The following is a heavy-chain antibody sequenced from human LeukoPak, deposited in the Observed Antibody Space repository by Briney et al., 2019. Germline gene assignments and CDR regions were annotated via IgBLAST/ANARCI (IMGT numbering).Heavy chain of an antibody. CDR3: AREGESSQPFDY. Sequence: GGSLRLSCAASGFTFSSYAMSWVRQAPGKGLEWVSYISSSGSTIYYADSVKGRFTISRDNAKNSLYLQMNSLRAEDTAVYYCAREGESSQPFDYWGQGTLVTVSS. CDR1: GFTFSSYA. J-gene: IGHJ4*02. CDR2: ISSSGSTI. V-gene: IGHV3-48*04. D-gene: IGHD6-19*01.